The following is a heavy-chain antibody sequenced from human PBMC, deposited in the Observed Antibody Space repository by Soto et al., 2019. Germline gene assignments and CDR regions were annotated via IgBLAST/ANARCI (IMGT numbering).Heavy chain of an antibody. CDR2: ISYDGSNK. V-gene: IGHV3-30*18. CDR3: AKDTVRGSHGYYFDY. D-gene: IGHD2-2*03. J-gene: IGHJ4*02. Sequence: GGSLRLSCAASGFTFSSYGMHWVRQAPGKGLEWVAVISYDGSNKYYADSVKGRFTISRDNSKNTLYLQMNSLRAEDTAVYYCAKDTVRGSHGYYFDYWGQGTLVTVSS. CDR1: GFTFSSYG.